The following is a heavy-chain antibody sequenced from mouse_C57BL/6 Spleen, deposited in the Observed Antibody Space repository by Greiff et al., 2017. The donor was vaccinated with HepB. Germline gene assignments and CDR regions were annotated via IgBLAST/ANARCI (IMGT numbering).Heavy chain of an antibody. V-gene: IGHV1-82*01. CDR1: GYAFSSSW. J-gene: IGHJ4*01. CDR3: AREGVYYDYPYAMDY. CDR2: IYPGDGDT. D-gene: IGHD2-4*01. Sequence: QVHVKQSGPELVKPGASVKISCKASGYAFSSSWMNWVKQRPGKGLEWIGRIYPGDGDTNYNGKFKGKATLTADKSSSTAYMQLSSLTSEDSAVYFCAREGVYYDYPYAMDYWGQGTSVTVSS.